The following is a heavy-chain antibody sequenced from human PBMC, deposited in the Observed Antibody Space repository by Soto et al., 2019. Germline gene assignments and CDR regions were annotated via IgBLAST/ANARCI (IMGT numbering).Heavy chain of an antibody. J-gene: IGHJ6*03. V-gene: IGHV4-39*01. CDR2: IYYSGST. CDR1: GGSISSSSYY. D-gene: IGHD5-12*01. Sequence: QLQLQESGPGLVKPSETLSLTCTVSGGSISSSSYYWGWIRQPPGKGLEWIGSIYYSGSTYYNPSLKSRVTISVDTSKNQFSLKLSSVTAADTAVYYCARSATNYYYYYMDVWGKGTTVTVSS. CDR3: ARSATNYYYYYMDV.